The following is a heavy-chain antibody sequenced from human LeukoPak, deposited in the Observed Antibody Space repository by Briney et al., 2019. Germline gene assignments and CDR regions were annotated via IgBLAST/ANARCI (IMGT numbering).Heavy chain of an antibody. Sequence: GRSLRLSCAASGFTFDDYAMHWVRQAPGKGLEWVSGISWNSGSIGYADSVKGRFTISRDNAKNSLYLQMNSLRAEDTALYYRAKDIRADSSSLAFDIWGQGTMVTVSS. J-gene: IGHJ3*02. CDR3: AKDIRADSSSLAFDI. CDR1: GFTFDDYA. CDR2: ISWNSGSI. V-gene: IGHV3-9*01. D-gene: IGHD6-13*01.